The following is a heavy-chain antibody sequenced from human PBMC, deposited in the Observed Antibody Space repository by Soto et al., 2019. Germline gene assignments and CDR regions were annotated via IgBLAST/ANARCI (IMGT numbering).Heavy chain of an antibody. CDR3: ARNRYVTYYGMDV. V-gene: IGHV3-53*01. Sequence: EVQLVESGGGLIQPGGSLRLSCAVSGLTVSSNYINWVRQAPGKGLEWVSVIYSGGSTYYADSVKGRFTISRDNSKNTLYLQMNSLRAEDTAVYYCARNRYVTYYGMDVWGQGTTVTVSS. CDR1: GLTVSSNY. CDR2: IYSGGST. J-gene: IGHJ6*02. D-gene: IGHD3-16*01.